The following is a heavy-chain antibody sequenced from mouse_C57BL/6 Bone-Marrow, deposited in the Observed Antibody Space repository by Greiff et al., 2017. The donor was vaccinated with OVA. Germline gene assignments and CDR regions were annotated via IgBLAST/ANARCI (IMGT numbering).Heavy chain of an antibody. Sequence: VQLQESGAELARPGASVKMSCKASGYTFTSYTMHWVKQRPGQGLEWIGYINPSSGYTKYNQKFKDKATLTADKSSSTAYMQLSSLTSEDSAVYYCARRRELGRGGFDYWGQGTTLTVSS. D-gene: IGHD4-1*01. CDR2: INPSSGYT. CDR3: ARRRELGRGGFDY. V-gene: IGHV1-4*01. CDR1: GYTFTSYT. J-gene: IGHJ2*01.